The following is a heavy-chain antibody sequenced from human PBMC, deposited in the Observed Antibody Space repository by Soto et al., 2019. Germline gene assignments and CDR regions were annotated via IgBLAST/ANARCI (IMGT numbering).Heavy chain of an antibody. V-gene: IGHV3-9*01. Sequence: PGGSLRLSCAASGFTFDDYAMHWVRQAPGKGLEWVSGISWNSGSIGYADSVKGRFTISRDNAKNSLYLQMNSLRAEDTAVYYCARDPYGDYEVDYWGQGTLVTVSS. CDR2: ISWNSGSI. J-gene: IGHJ4*02. CDR1: GFTFDDYA. CDR3: ARDPYGDYEVDY. D-gene: IGHD4-17*01.